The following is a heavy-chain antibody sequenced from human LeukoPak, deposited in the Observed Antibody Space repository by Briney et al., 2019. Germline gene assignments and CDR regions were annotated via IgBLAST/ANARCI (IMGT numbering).Heavy chain of an antibody. V-gene: IGHV3-9*01. CDR1: GFTFDDYA. J-gene: IGHJ4*02. Sequence: AGVSVRLSCAASGFTFDDYAMQWVRQAPGKGLEWVTGISWSNGSIGYADSVKGRFTISRDNAKNSLYLQMDSLRPEDTALYYCAKVDDSSGYGDDYWGQGTLVTVSS. CDR2: ISWSNGSI. CDR3: AKVDDSSGYGDDY. D-gene: IGHD3-22*01.